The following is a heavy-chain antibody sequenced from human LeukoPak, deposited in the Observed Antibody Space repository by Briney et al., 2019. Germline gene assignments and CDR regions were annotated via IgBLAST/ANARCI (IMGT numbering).Heavy chain of an antibody. CDR1: GFTFSDYY. CDR3: ARDRGGSAMDQYYYYGMDV. J-gene: IGHJ6*02. CDR2: ISSSGSTI. Sequence: GGSLRLSCAASGFTFSDYYMSWIRQAPGKGLEWVSYISSSGSTIYYADSVKGRFTISRDNAKNSLYLQMNSLRAEDTAVYYCARDRGGSAMDQYYYYGMDVWGQGTTVTVSS. V-gene: IGHV3-11*04. D-gene: IGHD5-18*01.